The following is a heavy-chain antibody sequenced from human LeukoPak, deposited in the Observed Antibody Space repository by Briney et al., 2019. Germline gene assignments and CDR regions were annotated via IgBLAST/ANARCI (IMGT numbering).Heavy chain of an antibody. CDR3: ARPDEQQLVRDAFDI. CDR1: GFTFSSYS. CDR2: ISSSSSYI. Sequence: RPGGSLRLSCAASGFTFSSYSMNWVSQAPGKGLEWVSSISSSSSYIYYADSVKGRFTISRDNAKNSLYLQMNSLRAEDTAVYYCARPDEQQLVRDAFDIWGQGTMVTVSS. J-gene: IGHJ3*02. D-gene: IGHD6-13*01. V-gene: IGHV3-21*01.